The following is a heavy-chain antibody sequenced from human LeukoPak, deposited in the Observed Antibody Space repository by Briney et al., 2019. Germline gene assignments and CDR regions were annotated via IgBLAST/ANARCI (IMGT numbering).Heavy chain of an antibody. Sequence: GGSLRLSCAASGFTFSSYWMSWVRQAPGKGLEWVSSISSSSSYIYYADSVKGRFTISRDNAKNSLYLQMNSLRAEDTAVYYCARVGRLDISSWYSYWGQGTLVTVSS. CDR2: ISSSSSYI. CDR3: ARVGRLDISSWYSY. D-gene: IGHD6-13*01. V-gene: IGHV3-21*01. CDR1: GFTFSSYW. J-gene: IGHJ4*02.